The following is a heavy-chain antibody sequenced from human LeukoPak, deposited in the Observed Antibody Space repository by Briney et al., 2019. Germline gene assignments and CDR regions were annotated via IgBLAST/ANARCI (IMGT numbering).Heavy chain of an antibody. V-gene: IGHV3-30*02. J-gene: IGHJ6*03. CDR2: IRYDGSNE. Sequence: GGSLRLSCAASGFSFSGYGMHWVRQAPGKGLEWVAFIRYDGSNEYYADSVKGRFTISRDKSKNTLSLQMNGLRVEDTAVYYCAKVMPPGRIRFYSYYMDVWGKGTTVTVS. CDR3: AKVMPPGRIRFYSYYMDV. CDR1: GFSFSGYG. D-gene: IGHD2-15*01.